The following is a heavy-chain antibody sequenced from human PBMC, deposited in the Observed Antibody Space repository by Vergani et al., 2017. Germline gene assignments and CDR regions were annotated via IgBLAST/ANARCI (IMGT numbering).Heavy chain of an antibody. CDR1: GGPISSSSYY. CDR2: IYYSGST. D-gene: IGHD3-22*01. V-gene: IGHV4-39*07. J-gene: IGHJ4*02. CDR3: ASPTQDYYDSSGYGFDY. Sequence: QLQLQESGPGLVKPSETLSLTCTVSGGPISSSSYYLGWIRQPPGKGLEWIGSIYYSGSTYYNPSLKSRVTISVDTSKNQFSLQLSSVTAADTAVYYCASPTQDYYDSSGYGFDYWGQGTLVTVSS.